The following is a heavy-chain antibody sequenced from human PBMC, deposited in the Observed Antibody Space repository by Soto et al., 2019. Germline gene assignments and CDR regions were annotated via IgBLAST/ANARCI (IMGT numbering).Heavy chain of an antibody. V-gene: IGHV1-69*13. D-gene: IGHD6-19*01. CDR1: GGTFSSYA. CDR2: IIPIFGTA. Sequence: SVKVSCKASGGTFSSYAISWVRQAPGQGLEWMGGIIPIFGTANYAQKFQGRVTITADESTSTAYMELSSLRSEDTAVYYCAREDSSGWYASPDAFDIWGQGTMVTVSS. J-gene: IGHJ3*02. CDR3: AREDSSGWYASPDAFDI.